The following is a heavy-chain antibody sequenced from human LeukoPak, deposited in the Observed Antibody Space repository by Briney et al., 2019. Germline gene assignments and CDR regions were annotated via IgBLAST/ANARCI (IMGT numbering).Heavy chain of an antibody. D-gene: IGHD3-16*01. CDR2: ISGSGGNT. CDR1: GFTFPNYV. J-gene: IGHJ6*03. V-gene: IGHV3-23*01. CDR3: AKGLRTGVGPYMGYHYYMDV. Sequence: GGSLRLSCAASGFTFPNYVMSWVRQAPGKGLEWVSAISGSGGNTYYADSVKGRFTISRDNSKNTLYLQMNSLRAEDAAVYYCAKGLRTGVGPYMGYHYYMDVWGKGATVTVSS.